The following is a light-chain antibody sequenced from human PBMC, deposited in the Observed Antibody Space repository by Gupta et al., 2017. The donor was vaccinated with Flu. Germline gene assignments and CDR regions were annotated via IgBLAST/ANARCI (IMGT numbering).Light chain of an antibody. J-gene: IGKJ1*01. V-gene: IGKV3-15*01. Sequence: EILMTQSPATLSLSPGERATLSCRASQSVLTNLAWYQQKPGQAPSLIIYDASNRATGVPARFSGSGDGKDFTRTSTRRQYEDFAVYYLQQNEAWISFGQGTMVEIK. CDR2: DAS. CDR1: QSVLTN. CDR3: QQNEAWIS.